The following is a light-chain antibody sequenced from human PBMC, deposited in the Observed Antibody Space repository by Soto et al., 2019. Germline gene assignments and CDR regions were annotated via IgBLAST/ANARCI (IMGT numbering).Light chain of an antibody. Sequence: SALTPSRSVTGYTGQSVTISCTGTSSDVGRYDYVSWYQQYPGEAPKLIIYDVTERPSGVPDRYSGSKSGNTASLTISGLRAEDEAAYSCCSFAGSYSYVFGSGTKVTVL. J-gene: IGLJ1*01. CDR3: CSFAGSYSYV. CDR2: DVT. CDR1: SSDVGRYDY. V-gene: IGLV2-11*01.